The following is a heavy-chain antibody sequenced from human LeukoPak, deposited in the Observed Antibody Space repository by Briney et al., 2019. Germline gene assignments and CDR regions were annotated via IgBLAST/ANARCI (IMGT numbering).Heavy chain of an antibody. CDR3: ARGGSGGSGWFDP. V-gene: IGHV1-69*05. CDR2: IIPIFGTA. J-gene: IGHJ5*02. Sequence: SVKVSCKASGGTFSSYAISWVRQAPGQGLEWMGGIIPIFGTANYAQKFQGRVTITTDESTSTAYMELSSLRSEDTAVCYCARGGSGGSGWFDPWGQGTLVTVSS. CDR1: GGTFSSYA. D-gene: IGHD5-12*01.